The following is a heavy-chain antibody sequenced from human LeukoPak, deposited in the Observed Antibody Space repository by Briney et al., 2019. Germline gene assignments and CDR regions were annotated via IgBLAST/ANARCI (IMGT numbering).Heavy chain of an antibody. V-gene: IGHV3-7*01. J-gene: IGHJ4*02. D-gene: IGHD2/OR15-2a*01. CDR3: VRESMAAPGY. CDR2: IKQDGSEK. CDR1: GFTFSNDW. Sequence: LSGGSLRLSCAASGFTFSNDWMSWVRQAPGKGLEWVANIKQDGSEKYYVAPVKGRFTISRDNAKNSLYLQMNSLRAEDTAVYYCVRESMAAPGYWGQGTLVTVSS.